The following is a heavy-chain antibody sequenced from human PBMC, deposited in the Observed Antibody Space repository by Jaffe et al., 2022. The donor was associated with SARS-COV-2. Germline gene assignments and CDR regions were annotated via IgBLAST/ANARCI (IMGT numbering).Heavy chain of an antibody. Sequence: EVQLVESGGGLVQPGGSLRLSCATSGFTFTNFWMTWVRQAPGKGLEWVANVKEDGSEKNYGDSVKGRFTISRDDAKNSLYLQMNSLRADDTAVYYCARGRGVGVWGQGTTVTVSS. CDR1: GFTFTNFW. CDR3: ARGRGVGV. CDR2: VKEDGSEK. J-gene: IGHJ6*02. V-gene: IGHV3-7*03.